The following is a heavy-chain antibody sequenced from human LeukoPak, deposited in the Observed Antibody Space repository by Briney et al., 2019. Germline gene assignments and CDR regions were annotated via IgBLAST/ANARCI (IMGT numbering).Heavy chain of an antibody. CDR3: ARDRASPLYSSSRDYYYYGMDV. V-gene: IGHV4-61*02. Sequence: SETLSLTCTVSGGSISSGSYYWDWIRQPAGQGLEWIGRIDTSGSTNDNPTLKSRVIISVDTSKNQYSLKLSSVTAADAAVYYCARDRASPLYSSSRDYYYYGMDVWGQGTTVSVSS. J-gene: IGHJ6*02. CDR1: GGSISSGSYY. CDR2: IDTSGST. D-gene: IGHD6-13*01.